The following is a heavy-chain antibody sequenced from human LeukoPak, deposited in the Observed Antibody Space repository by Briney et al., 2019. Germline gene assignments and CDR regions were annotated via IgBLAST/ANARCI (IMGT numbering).Heavy chain of an antibody. Sequence: SGTLSLTCAVSVGSISRSNWWSWARQPPGKGLEWIGEIYHSGSTNYNPSLKSRVTISVDKSKNQFSLKLSSVTAADTAVYYCARDRLAARLGGDAFDIWGQGTMVTVSS. J-gene: IGHJ3*02. D-gene: IGHD6-6*01. CDR3: ARDRLAARLGGDAFDI. V-gene: IGHV4-4*02. CDR1: VGSISRSNW. CDR2: IYHSGST.